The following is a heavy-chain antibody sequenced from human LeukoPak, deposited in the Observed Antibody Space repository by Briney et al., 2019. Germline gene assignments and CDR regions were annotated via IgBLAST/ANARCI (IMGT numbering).Heavy chain of an antibody. CDR2: IKSKTDGGTT. V-gene: IGHV3-15*01. CDR1: TFTFSNAW. J-gene: IGHJ4*02. D-gene: IGHD3-22*01. Sequence: GGSLRLSCAASTFTFSNAWMSWVRQAPGKGLEWVGRIKSKTDGGTTDYAAPVKVRFTISRDDSKNTLYLQMNSLKTEDTAVYYCTTESAPNYYDSSGYGYWGQGTLVTVSS. CDR3: TTESAPNYYDSSGYGY.